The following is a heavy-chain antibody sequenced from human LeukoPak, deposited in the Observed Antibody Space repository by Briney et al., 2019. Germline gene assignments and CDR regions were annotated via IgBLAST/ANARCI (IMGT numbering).Heavy chain of an antibody. CDR1: GYPLTSYY. V-gene: IGHV1-18*01. Sequence: GASVKVSCKASGYPLTSYYTNWVRQAPGQGLEWMGWISAYNGDTNYAQNLQGRVTMTTDTSTDTAYMELRSLRSDDTAVYYCARDGLSYTNPNNWFDPWGQGTLVTVSS. D-gene: IGHD2-2*02. CDR2: ISAYNGDT. CDR3: ARDGLSYTNPNNWFDP. J-gene: IGHJ5*02.